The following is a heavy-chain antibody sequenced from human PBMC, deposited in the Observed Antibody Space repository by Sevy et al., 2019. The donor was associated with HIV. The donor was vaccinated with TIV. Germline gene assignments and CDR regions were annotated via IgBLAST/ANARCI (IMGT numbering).Heavy chain of an antibody. D-gene: IGHD3-10*01. CDR2: ISAYNGNT. Sequence: ASVKVSCKASGYTFTSYGISWVRQAPGQGLEWMGWISAYNGNTNYAQRLQGRVTMTTDTSTNTAYMELRSLRSDDTAVYYCARDSSYYHGSGPLGYFDLWGRGTLVTVSS. CDR3: ARDSSYYHGSGPLGYFDL. J-gene: IGHJ2*01. V-gene: IGHV1-18*01. CDR1: GYTFTSYG.